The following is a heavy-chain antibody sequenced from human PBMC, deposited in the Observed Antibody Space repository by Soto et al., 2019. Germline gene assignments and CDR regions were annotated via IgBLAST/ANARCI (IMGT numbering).Heavy chain of an antibody. Sequence: SETLSLTCLVSGQYIKSNFWWAWVRQSPGKGLEWIGEIYHSGSTIYTPSLKSRVTLSLDTSKNEFSLNMGSVTAADTAAYYCARRYGSCFDYWGQGTLVTVSS. CDR3: ARRYGSCFDY. V-gene: IGHV4-4*02. D-gene: IGHD5-18*01. J-gene: IGHJ4*02. CDR1: GQYIKSNFW. CDR2: IYHSGST.